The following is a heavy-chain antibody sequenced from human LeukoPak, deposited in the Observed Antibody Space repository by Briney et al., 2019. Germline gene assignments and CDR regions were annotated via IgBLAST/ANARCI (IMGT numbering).Heavy chain of an antibody. J-gene: IGHJ4*02. Sequence: GGSLRLSCAASGFTFSDYYMSWIRQAPGKGLEWVSYISSSGSTIYYADSVKGRFTISRDNAKNSLYLQMNSLRAEDTVVYYCAREILAPGKTHDYWGQGTLVTVSS. CDR1: GFTFSDYY. CDR2: ISSSGSTI. V-gene: IGHV3-11*04. CDR3: AREILAPGKTHDY.